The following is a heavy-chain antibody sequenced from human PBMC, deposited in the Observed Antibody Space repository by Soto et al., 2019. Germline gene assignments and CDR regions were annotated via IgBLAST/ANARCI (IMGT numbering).Heavy chain of an antibody. CDR3: ARGRGQQLFPY. CDR1: GGSFSGYY. CDR2: INHSGST. V-gene: IGHV4-34*01. J-gene: IGHJ4*02. Sequence: QVQLQQWGAGLLKPSETLSLTCAVYGGSFSGYYWSWIRQPPGKGLEWIGEINHSGSTNYNPSLKSXXTXSXXTSKNQFSLKLSSVTAADTAVYYCARGRGQQLFPYWGQGTLVTVSS. D-gene: IGHD6-13*01.